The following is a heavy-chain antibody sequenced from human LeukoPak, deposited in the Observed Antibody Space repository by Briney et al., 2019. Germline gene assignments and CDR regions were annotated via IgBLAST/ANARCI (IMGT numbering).Heavy chain of an antibody. CDR2: ISGSGGST. CDR3: PKDLVYDFWSGYYS. Sequence: GGSLRLSCAASGFTLSSYAMSWVRQAPGKGLEWVSAISGSGGSTYYADSVKGRFTISRDNSKNTLYLQMNSLRAEDTAGYYCPKDLVYDFWSGYYSWGQGTLVTVSS. V-gene: IGHV3-23*01. D-gene: IGHD3-3*01. CDR1: GFTLSSYA. J-gene: IGHJ4*02.